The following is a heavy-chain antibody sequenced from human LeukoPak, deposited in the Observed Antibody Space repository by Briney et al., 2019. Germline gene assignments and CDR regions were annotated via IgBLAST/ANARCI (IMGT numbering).Heavy chain of an antibody. J-gene: IGHJ3*02. CDR3: ARAGIDLGDAFDI. CDR2: IKQDGSEK. Sequence: GGSLRLSCAASGFTFSSYWMSWVRQAPGKGLEWVANIKQDGSEKYYVDSVKGRFTISRDNAKNSLYLQMNSLRAEDTAVYYCARAGIDLGDAFDIWGQGAMVTVSS. CDR1: GFTFSSYW. V-gene: IGHV3-7*01.